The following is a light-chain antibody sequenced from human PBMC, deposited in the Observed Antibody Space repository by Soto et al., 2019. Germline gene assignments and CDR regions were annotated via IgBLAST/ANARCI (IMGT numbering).Light chain of an antibody. CDR2: SDN. CDR3: AAWDDNLNGVV. V-gene: IGLV1-44*01. CDR1: SSNTGSNT. J-gene: IGLJ2*01. Sequence: QSVLTQPPSASGTPGQRVTISCSGSSSNTGSNTVSWYQQLPGAAPKLLIYSDNQRPSGVPDRISGSKSGTSASLAISGLQSEDEAEFYCAAWDDNLNGVVFGGGTKLTV.